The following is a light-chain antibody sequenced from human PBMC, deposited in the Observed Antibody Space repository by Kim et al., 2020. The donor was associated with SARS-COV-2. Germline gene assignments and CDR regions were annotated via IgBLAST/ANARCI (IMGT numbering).Light chain of an antibody. J-gene: IGLJ2*01. CDR3: SSYTSSSTLV. CDR1: SSDVGAYNF. Sequence: GRSITISCTGTSSDVGAYNFVSWYQQHPGKAPKLMIYAVSKRPSGVSDRFSGSKSGNTASLTISGLQAEDESDYYCSSYTSSSTLVFGGGTKVTVL. V-gene: IGLV2-14*03. CDR2: AVS.